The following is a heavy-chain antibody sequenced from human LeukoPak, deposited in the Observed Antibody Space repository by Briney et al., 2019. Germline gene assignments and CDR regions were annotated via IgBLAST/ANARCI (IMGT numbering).Heavy chain of an antibody. D-gene: IGHD2-2*01. CDR3: AKAPWGRYCSSTSCPNWAMDV. J-gene: IGHJ6*02. Sequence: GGSLRLSCAASGFTFDDYAMHWVRQAPGKGLEWVSGISWNSGSIGYADSVKGRFTISRDNAKNSLYLQMNSLRAEDTALYYCAKAPWGRYCSSTSCPNWAMDVWGQGTTVTVSS. V-gene: IGHV3-9*01. CDR2: ISWNSGSI. CDR1: GFTFDDYA.